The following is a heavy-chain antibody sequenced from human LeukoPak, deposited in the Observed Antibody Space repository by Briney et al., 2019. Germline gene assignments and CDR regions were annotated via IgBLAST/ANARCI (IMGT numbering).Heavy chain of an antibody. V-gene: IGHV4-59*01. D-gene: IGHD3-16*02. CDR2: IYYGGRT. J-gene: IGHJ4*02. CDR3: ARVVTQVPRLYDYVWGSYRPYYFDY. Sequence: PSETLSLTCTVSGGSISSYYWSWIRQPPGEGLEWSGYIYYGGRTNYNPSLKSRVTISVDTSKNQFSLKLSSVTAADAAVYYCARVVTQVPRLYDYVWGSYRPYYFDYWGEGTLLTVSS. CDR1: GGSISSYY.